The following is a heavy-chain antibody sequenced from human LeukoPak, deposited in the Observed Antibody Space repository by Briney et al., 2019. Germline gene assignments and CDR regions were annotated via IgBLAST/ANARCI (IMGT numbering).Heavy chain of an antibody. J-gene: IGHJ4*02. D-gene: IGHD1-26*01. V-gene: IGHV3-30*18. Sequence: GGSLRLSCAASGFTFSSYGMHWVRQAPGKGLEGVAVISYDGSNKYYADSVKGRFTISRDNSKNTLYLQMNSLRAEDTAVYYCAKDKVGATTGGYYFDYWGQGTLVTVSS. CDR1: GFTFSSYG. CDR3: AKDKVGATTGGYYFDY. CDR2: ISYDGSNK.